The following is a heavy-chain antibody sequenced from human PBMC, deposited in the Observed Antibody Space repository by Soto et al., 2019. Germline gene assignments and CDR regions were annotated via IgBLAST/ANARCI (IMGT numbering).Heavy chain of an antibody. CDR1: GFTFSSYA. CDR2: FSGSGSTI. J-gene: IGHJ4*02. D-gene: IGHD3-22*01. V-gene: IGHV3-23*01. Sequence: GSLRLSCAASGFTFSSYAVSWVRQAPGKGPEWISSFSGSGSTIYYADSVKGRFTISRDNSKNTLYLQMSSLRAEDTAVYYCAKVFYYYDSSGYYYFDYWGQGTLVTVSS. CDR3: AKVFYYYDSSGYYYFDY.